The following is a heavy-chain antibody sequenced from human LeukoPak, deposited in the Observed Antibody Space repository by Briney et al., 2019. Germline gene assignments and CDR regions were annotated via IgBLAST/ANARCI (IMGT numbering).Heavy chain of an antibody. V-gene: IGHV3-74*01. CDR3: ARDPPSFQY. J-gene: IGHJ1*01. Sequence: GGSLRLSCAASGFTFSSNWMHWVRQAPGKGLVWVSRTNEDGSITNYADSVKGRFTISRDNAKNTLYLQMNSLRAEDTAVYYCARDPPSFQYWGQGTLVTVSA. CDR2: TNEDGSIT. CDR1: GFTFSSNW.